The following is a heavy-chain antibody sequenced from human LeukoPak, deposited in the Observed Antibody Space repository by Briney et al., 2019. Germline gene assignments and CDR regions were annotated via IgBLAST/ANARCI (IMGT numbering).Heavy chain of an antibody. CDR2: IYYSGGT. Sequence: SQTLSLTCTVSGDSISGGGYYWGWIRQPPGKGLEWIGYIYYSGGTYYSPSLKSRITITVNTTKNQFSQKLTSVTAADTAFYYCARTPVIAVAGTGIYFDFWGQGTLVTVSS. CDR1: GDSISGGGYY. V-gene: IGHV4-31*03. CDR3: ARTPVIAVAGTGIYFDF. J-gene: IGHJ4*02. D-gene: IGHD6-19*01.